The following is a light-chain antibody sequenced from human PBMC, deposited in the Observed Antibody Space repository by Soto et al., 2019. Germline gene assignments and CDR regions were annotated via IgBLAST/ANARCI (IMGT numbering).Light chain of an antibody. J-gene: IGLJ2*01. CDR2: LNSDGSH. CDR3: QTWGTGVV. V-gene: IGLV4-69*01. Sequence: QPVLTQSPSASASLGASVKLTCTLSSGXSSYAIAWHQQQPEKGPRYLMKLNSDGSHSKGDGIPDRFSGSSSGAERYLTXXXXXXXXXXXYXXQTWGTGVVFGGGTKVTVL. CDR1: SGXSSYA.